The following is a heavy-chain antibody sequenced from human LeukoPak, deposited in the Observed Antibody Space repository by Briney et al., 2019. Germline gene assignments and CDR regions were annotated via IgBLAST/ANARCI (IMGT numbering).Heavy chain of an antibody. J-gene: IGHJ4*02. CDR3: ARYIRIAVAGRFDY. Sequence: SETLSLTCAVYGGSFSDYYWNWIRQPPGKGLEWIGEINHSGSTNYNPSLKSRVTISVDTSKNQFSLKLSSVTAADTAVYYCARYIRIAVAGRFDYWGQGTLVTVSS. D-gene: IGHD6-19*01. CDR1: GGSFSDYY. V-gene: IGHV4-34*01. CDR2: INHSGST.